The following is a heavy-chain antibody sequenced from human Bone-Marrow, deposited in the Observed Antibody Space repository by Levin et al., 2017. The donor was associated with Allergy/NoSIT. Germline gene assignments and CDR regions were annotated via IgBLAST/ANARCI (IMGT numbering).Heavy chain of an antibody. CDR1: GYSFTFYD. V-gene: IGHV1-8*01. CDR2: MNPRSGNA. J-gene: IGHJ5*02. D-gene: IGHD3-10*01. CDR3: ARTRFGSGNTDWVAP. Sequence: GGSLRLSCKASGYSFTFYDLNWVRQAAGQGPEWLGWMNPRSGNAGSPQKFQGRITMTRNTSINTAYMHLTSLTPDDTAVYFCARTRFGSGNTDWVAPWGQGTLVTVSS.